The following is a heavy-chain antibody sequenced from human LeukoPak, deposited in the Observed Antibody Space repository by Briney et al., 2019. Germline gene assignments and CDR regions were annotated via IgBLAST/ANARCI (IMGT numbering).Heavy chain of an antibody. V-gene: IGHV4-59*11. CDR1: GGSISSHY. J-gene: IGHJ5*02. Sequence: SETLSLTCSVSGGSISSHYWSWIRQPPGKGLEWIAYIYYSGNSNTNPSFKSRVTMSVDTSKNQFSLKLSSVTAADTAVYYCARGRDLFDPWGQGTLVTVSS. CDR2: IYYSGNS. CDR3: ARGRDLFDP.